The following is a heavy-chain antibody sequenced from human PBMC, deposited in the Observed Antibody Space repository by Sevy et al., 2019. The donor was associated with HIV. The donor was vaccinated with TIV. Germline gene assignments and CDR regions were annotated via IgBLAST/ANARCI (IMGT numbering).Heavy chain of an antibody. V-gene: IGHV3-21*01. D-gene: IGHD3-3*01. CDR3: ASDKTILEGRYCLDV. J-gene: IGHJ6*02. CDR2: ITSGSSYI. CDR1: GFTFSSYN. Sequence: GGSLRLSCAASGFTFSSYNITWVRQAPGKGLEWVSSITSGSSYIFYADSVKGRFTTSSDNARNALYLQMNSLRAEDRAVYYCASDKTILEGRYCLDVWGQGTTVTVSS.